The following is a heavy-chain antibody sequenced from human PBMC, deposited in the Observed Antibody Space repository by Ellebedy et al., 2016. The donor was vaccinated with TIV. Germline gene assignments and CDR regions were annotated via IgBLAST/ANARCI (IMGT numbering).Heavy chain of an antibody. J-gene: IGHJ4*02. D-gene: IGHD2-15*01. V-gene: IGHV1-69*13. CDR1: GGTFSSYA. CDR2: IIPIFGTA. Sequence: SVKVSXXASGGTFSSYAISWVRQAPGQGLEWMGGIIPIFGTANYAQKFQGRVTITADESTSTAYMELSSLRSEDTAVYYCARDLGYCSGGSCYSLDYWGQGTLVTVSS. CDR3: ARDLGYCSGGSCYSLDY.